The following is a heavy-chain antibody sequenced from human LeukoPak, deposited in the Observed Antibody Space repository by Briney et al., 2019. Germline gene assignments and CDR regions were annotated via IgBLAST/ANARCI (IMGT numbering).Heavy chain of an antibody. V-gene: IGHV4-30-4*08. CDR3: ARGGYFGSGVDAFDI. CDR1: GGSISSGDYY. D-gene: IGHD3-10*01. J-gene: IGHJ3*02. CDR2: ISHSGTT. Sequence: SETLSLTCTVSGGSISSGDYYWSWIRQPPGKGLEWIGYISHSGTTFYTSSLKSRVTISVDRSKSQFSLKLSSVTAADTAVYYCARGGYFGSGVDAFDIWGQGTLVTVSS.